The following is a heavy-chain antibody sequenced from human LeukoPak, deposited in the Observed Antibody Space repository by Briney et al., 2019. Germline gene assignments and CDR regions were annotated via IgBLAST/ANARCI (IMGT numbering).Heavy chain of an antibody. CDR3: VRDYNWGFDY. Sequence: GGSLRLSCAASGFTVSSNYMSWVRQAPGKGLEWVSIIYSGGSTFYADSVKGRFTISRDNSKNNVYLQMYSLRVEDTSIYYCVRDYNWGFDYWGQGTVVTVSS. CDR2: IYSGGST. D-gene: IGHD1-1*01. J-gene: IGHJ4*02. V-gene: IGHV3-53*05. CDR1: GFTVSSNY.